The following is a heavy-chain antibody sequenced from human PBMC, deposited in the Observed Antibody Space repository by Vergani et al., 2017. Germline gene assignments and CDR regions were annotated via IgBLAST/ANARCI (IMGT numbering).Heavy chain of an antibody. J-gene: IGHJ4*02. CDR3: ARDFNPQWGVLPYFDY. CDR2: IKQDGSEK. D-gene: IGHD1-26*01. V-gene: IGHV3-7*01. Sequence: DVQLVESGGGLVQPPGSTRLSCAASGFTFSSYWMSWVRQAPGKGLEWVANIKQDGSEKYYVDSVKGRFTISRDNAKNSLYLQMNSLRAEDTAVYYCARDFNPQWGVLPYFDYRGPGNPVTGSS. CDR1: GFTFSSYW.